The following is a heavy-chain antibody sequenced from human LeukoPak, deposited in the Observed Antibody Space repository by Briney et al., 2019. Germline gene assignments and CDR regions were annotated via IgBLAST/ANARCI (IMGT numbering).Heavy chain of an antibody. CDR2: TYYRSKWYT. J-gene: IGHJ4*02. Sequence: SQTLSLTCVISGDSVSNYSAAWEWIRQSPSRGLEWLGRTYYRSKWYTDYALSVKSRITVSPDTSKNQFSLQLNSVTPEDTAVCYCARSLRGTYLGALDYWGQGTLVTASS. V-gene: IGHV6-1*01. CDR1: GDSVSNYSAA. CDR3: ARSLRGTYLGALDY. D-gene: IGHD7-27*01.